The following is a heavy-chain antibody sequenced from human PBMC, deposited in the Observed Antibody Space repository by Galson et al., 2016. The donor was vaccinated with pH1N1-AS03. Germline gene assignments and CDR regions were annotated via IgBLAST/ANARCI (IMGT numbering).Heavy chain of an antibody. D-gene: IGHD3-10*02. CDR3: ARGGVSGGYIES. Sequence: SVKVSCKAPGDTFSSYTINWVRLAPGQKFQGRVAMTADDSTNTAYMELASLTSEDTAVYYCARGGVSGGYIESWGQGTLVTVSS. J-gene: IGHJ4*02. CDR1: GDTFSSYT. V-gene: IGHV1-69*13.